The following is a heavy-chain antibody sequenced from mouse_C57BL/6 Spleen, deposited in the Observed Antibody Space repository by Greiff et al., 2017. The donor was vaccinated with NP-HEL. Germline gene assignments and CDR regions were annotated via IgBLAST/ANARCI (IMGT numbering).Heavy chain of an antibody. CDR2: ISSGGDYI. J-gene: IGHJ2*01. CDR3: TREGGYYRGYYFDY. CDR1: GFTFSSYA. Sequence: EVQVVESGEGLVKPGGSLKLSCAASGFTFSSYAMSWVRQTPEKRLEWVAYISSGGDYIYYADTVKGRFTISRDNARNTLYLQMSSLKSEDTAMYYCTREGGYYRGYYFDYWGQGTTLTVSS. V-gene: IGHV5-9-1*02. D-gene: IGHD2-12*01.